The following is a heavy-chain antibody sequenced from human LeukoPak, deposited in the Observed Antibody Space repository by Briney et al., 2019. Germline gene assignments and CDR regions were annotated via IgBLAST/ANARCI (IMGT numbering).Heavy chain of an antibody. CDR2: IIPIFGTA. CDR3: ASWYYYDSSGYYERLGY. V-gene: IGHV1-69*13. J-gene: IGHJ4*02. Sequence: ASVKVSCKASGGTFSSYAISWVRQAPGQGLEWMGGIIPIFGTANYAQKFQGRVTITADESTSTAYMELSSLRSEDTAVYYRASWYYYDSSGYYERLGYWGQGTLVTVSS. D-gene: IGHD3-22*01. CDR1: GGTFSSYA.